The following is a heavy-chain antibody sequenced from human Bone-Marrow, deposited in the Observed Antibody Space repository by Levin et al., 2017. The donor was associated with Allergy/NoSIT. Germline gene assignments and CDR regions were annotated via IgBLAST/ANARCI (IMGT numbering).Heavy chain of an antibody. D-gene: IGHD3-10*01. CDR3: AYTTYGSGGAGWFDP. Sequence: GASVKVSCKASGYTFSGYHINWVRQAPGQGLEWMGRVNPNSGDTNYAQKFQGRVTMTRDTSISTVYMELSRLRSDDTAVYYCAYTTYGSGGAGWFDPWGQGTLVTVSS. J-gene: IGHJ5*02. CDR2: VNPNSGDT. V-gene: IGHV1-2*06. CDR1: GYTFSGYH.